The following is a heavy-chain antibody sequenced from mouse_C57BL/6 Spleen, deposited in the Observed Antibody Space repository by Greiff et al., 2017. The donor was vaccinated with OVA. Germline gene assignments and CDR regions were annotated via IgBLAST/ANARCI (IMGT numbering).Heavy chain of an antibody. Sequence: QVQLQQPGAELVMPGASVKLSCKASGYTFTSYWMHWVKQRPGQGLEWIGEIDPSDSYTNYNQKFKGKSTLTVDKSSSTAYMQLSSLTSEDSAVYCCARKSYGQLDYWGQGTTLTVSS. D-gene: IGHD1-1*02. J-gene: IGHJ2*01. V-gene: IGHV1-69*01. CDR1: GYTFTSYW. CDR3: ARKSYGQLDY. CDR2: IDPSDSYT.